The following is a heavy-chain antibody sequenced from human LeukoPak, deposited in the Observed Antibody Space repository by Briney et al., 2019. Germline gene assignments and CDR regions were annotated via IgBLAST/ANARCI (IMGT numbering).Heavy chain of an antibody. Sequence: SETLSLTCTVSGGTISGYYWSWIRQPPGKGLEWIGYIYYSGSTNYNPSLMSRVTISVDTYKNQFSLKLSSVTAADTAVYYCARAGGVYSDAFDIWGQGTMVTVSS. J-gene: IGHJ3*02. CDR3: ARAGGVYSDAFDI. CDR2: IYYSGST. D-gene: IGHD3-3*01. CDR1: GGTISGYY. V-gene: IGHV4-59*01.